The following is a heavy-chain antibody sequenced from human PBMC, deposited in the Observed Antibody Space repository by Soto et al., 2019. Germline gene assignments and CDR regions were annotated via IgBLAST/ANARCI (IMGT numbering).Heavy chain of an antibody. CDR2: ISAYNGDT. CDR1: GYTFTNYG. CDR3: ARGERLRYFDYFGFDH. V-gene: IGHV1-18*01. Sequence: SVKVSCKASGYTFTNYGITWVRQAPGQGLEWMGWISAYNGDTNYAQKFQGRVSMTTDTSTTTAYMEMRSLRSDDTAVYYCARGERLRYFDYFGFDHWGQGSPVTVSS. J-gene: IGHJ4*02. D-gene: IGHD3-9*01.